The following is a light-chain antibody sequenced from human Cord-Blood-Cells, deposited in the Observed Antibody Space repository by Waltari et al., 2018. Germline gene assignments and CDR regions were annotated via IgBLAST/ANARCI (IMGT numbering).Light chain of an antibody. CDR2: DVS. V-gene: IGLV2-11*01. J-gene: IGLJ3*02. Sequence: QSALTQPRSVSGSPGQSVTISCTGTRSAVGGYTYVSWYQQHPGKAPKLMIYDVSKRPSGVPDRFSGSKSGNTASLTISGLQAEDEADYYCCSYAGSYTLVFGGGTKLTVL. CDR3: CSYAGSYTLV. CDR1: RSAVGGYTY.